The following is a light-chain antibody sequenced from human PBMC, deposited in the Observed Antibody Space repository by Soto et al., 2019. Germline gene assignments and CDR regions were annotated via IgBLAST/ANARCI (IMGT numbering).Light chain of an antibody. J-gene: IGKJ5*01. Sequence: EIVLTQSPATLSLSPEERATLSCLASQSVGGYLAWYQQRPGQAPRVLIYDASNRATGIPVRFSGSGSGTDFTLTISSLEPEDFAVYYCQQRSNWPITCGQGTRREIK. CDR2: DAS. V-gene: IGKV3-11*01. CDR1: QSVGGY. CDR3: QQRSNWPIT.